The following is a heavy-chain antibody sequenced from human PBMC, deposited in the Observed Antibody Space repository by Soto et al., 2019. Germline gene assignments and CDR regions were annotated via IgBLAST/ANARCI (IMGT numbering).Heavy chain of an antibody. CDR2: IKQDGSEK. D-gene: IGHD3-22*01. Sequence: QPGGSLRLSCAASGFIFGNFWMSWVRQAPGKGLEWVANIKQDGSEKYYVDSVKGRFTLSRDNAKNSLHLQMNSLKAEDTAVYYCARGGYYYDTRDAFDIWGKGTMVTVS. CDR1: GFIFGNFW. CDR3: ARGGYYYDTRDAFDI. J-gene: IGHJ3*02. V-gene: IGHV3-7*01.